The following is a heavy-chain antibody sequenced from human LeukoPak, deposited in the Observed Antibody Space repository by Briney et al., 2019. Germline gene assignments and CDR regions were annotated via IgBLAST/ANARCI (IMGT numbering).Heavy chain of an antibody. D-gene: IGHD3-22*01. Sequence: PGGSLRLSCAASGFTFSSYSMNWVRQAPGKGLEWVSAISGSGGSTYYADSVKGRFTISRDNSKNTLYLQMNSLRAEDTAVYYCAKTVHDSSGYYYVPTSYYFDYWGQGTLVTVSS. CDR1: GFTFSSYS. V-gene: IGHV3-23*01. CDR2: ISGSGGST. J-gene: IGHJ4*02. CDR3: AKTVHDSSGYYYVPTSYYFDY.